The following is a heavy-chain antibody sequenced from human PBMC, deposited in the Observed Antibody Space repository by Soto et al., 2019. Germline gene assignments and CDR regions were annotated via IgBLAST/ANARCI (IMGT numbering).Heavy chain of an antibody. CDR3: VRENYYYCIDV. CDR1: GFDASVNF. CDR2: INNAGST. J-gene: IGHJ6*02. Sequence: GGSLRLSCAASGFDASVNFMTWVRQGPGKGLEWVSAINNAGSTFYADSVKGRFTISRDDSKNTLFLQMNSLRVEDTAMFYCVRENYYYCIDVWGQGTAVTVSS. V-gene: IGHV3-66*01.